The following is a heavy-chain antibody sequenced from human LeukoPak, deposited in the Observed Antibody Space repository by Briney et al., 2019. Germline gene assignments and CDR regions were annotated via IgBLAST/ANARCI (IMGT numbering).Heavy chain of an antibody. CDR1: GYTLTELS. CDR2: FDPEDGET. D-gene: IGHD1-26*01. V-gene: IGHV1-24*01. J-gene: IGHJ4*02. CDR3: ATDKSASVVGATRPYFDY. Sequence: ASVKVSCKVSGYTLTELSMHWVRQAPGKGLEWMGGFDPEDGETIYAQKFQGRVTMTEDTSTDTAYMELSSLRSEDTAVYYCATDKSASVVGATRPYFDYWGQGTLVTVSS.